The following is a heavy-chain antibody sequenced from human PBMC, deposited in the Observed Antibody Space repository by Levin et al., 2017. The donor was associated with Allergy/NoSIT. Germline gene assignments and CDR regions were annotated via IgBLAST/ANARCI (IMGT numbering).Heavy chain of an antibody. J-gene: IGHJ4*02. D-gene: IGHD4-23*01. CDR2: ISSTSSTI. V-gene: IGHV3-48*01. CDR1: GFTFSSYS. Sequence: QAGGSLRLSCAASGFTFSSYSLNWVRQAPGKGLEWVSYISSTSSTIYYADSVKGRFTISRDNAKKSLYLQMNSLRAEDTAVYYCASPGGNSYMRYFDYWGQGTLVTVSS. CDR3: ASPGGNSYMRYFDY.